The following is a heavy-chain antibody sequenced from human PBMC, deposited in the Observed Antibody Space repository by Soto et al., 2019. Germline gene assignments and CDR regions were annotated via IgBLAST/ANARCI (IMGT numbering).Heavy chain of an antibody. CDR2: IYSGGST. D-gene: IGHD5-12*01. J-gene: IGHJ4*02. CDR1: GFTVSSNY. Sequence: GSLRLSCAASGFTVSSNYMSWVRQAPGKGLEWVSVIYSGGSTYYADSVKGRFTISRHNSKNTLYLQMNSLRAEDTAVYYCARVMGSLGSGPYDYWGQGTLVTVSS. V-gene: IGHV3-53*04. CDR3: ARVMGSLGSGPYDY.